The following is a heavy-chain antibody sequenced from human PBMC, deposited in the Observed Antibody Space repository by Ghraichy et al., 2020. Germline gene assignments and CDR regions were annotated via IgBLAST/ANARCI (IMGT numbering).Heavy chain of an antibody. CDR1: GGSFSGYY. CDR3: ARNYYDSSGYYYDDAFDI. V-gene: IGHV4-34*01. Sequence: NLSLTCAVYGGSFSGYYWSWIRQPPGKGLEWIGEINHSGSTNYNPSLKSLVTISVDTSKNQFSLKLSSVTAADTAVYYCARNYYDSSGYYYDDAFDIWGQGTMVTVSS. D-gene: IGHD3-22*01. J-gene: IGHJ3*02. CDR2: INHSGST.